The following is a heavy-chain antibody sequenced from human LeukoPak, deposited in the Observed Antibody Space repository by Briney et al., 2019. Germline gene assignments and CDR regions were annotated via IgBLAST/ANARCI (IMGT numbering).Heavy chain of an antibody. CDR1: GFSFDDYA. CDR3: AKDLFSGTVATPYFDYYGMDV. Sequence: PGGPLRLSCAASGFSFDDYAMHWVRQAAGKGLEWVSLFSGDGGSTYFADDVKGRITISRDNSKTSLYLQMNSLRTEDTALYYCAKDLFSGTVATPYFDYYGMDVWGQGTTVTVSS. D-gene: IGHD6-19*01. V-gene: IGHV3-43*02. J-gene: IGHJ6*02. CDR2: FSGDGGST.